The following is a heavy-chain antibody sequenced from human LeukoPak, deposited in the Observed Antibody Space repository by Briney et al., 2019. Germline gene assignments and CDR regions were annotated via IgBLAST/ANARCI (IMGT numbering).Heavy chain of an antibody. J-gene: IGHJ3*02. Sequence: GGSLRLSCAASGFTFSSYAMSWVRQAPGKGLEWVSAISGSGGSTYYADSVKGRFTISRDNSKNTLYLQMNSLRAEDTAVYYCAKEIPHYDILTGYPHHDAFDIWAKGQWSPSLQ. CDR1: GFTFSSYA. D-gene: IGHD3-9*01. CDR2: ISGSGGST. CDR3: AKEIPHYDILTGYPHHDAFDI. V-gene: IGHV3-23*01.